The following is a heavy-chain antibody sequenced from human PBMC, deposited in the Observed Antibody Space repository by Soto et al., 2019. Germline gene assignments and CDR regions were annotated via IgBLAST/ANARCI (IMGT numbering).Heavy chain of an antibody. CDR2: IYYSGSS. CDR3: ARWLRPYYFDY. V-gene: IGHV4-59*01. Sequence: QVQLQESGPGLVKPSETLSLTCTVSGGSISSYYWSWIRQPPGKGLEWIGCIYYSGSSNYNPSLKSRVTISVDTSKNQFSLKLSSVTAADTAVYSCARWLRPYYFDYWGQGTLVTVSS. CDR1: GGSISSYY. J-gene: IGHJ4*02. D-gene: IGHD5-12*01.